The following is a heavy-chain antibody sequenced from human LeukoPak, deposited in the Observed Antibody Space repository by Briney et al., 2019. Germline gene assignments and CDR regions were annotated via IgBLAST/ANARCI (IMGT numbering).Heavy chain of an antibody. CDR3: ARSSALSNLYSSSWYDAFDI. D-gene: IGHD6-13*01. V-gene: IGHV3-48*01. Sequence: GGSLRLSCAASGFTFSSYSMNWVRQAPGKGLEWVSYISSSSSTIYYADSVKGRFTISRDNAKNSLYLQMNSLRAEDTAVYYCARSSALSNLYSSSWYDAFDIWGQGTMVTVSS. J-gene: IGHJ3*02. CDR1: GFTFSSYS. CDR2: ISSSSSTI.